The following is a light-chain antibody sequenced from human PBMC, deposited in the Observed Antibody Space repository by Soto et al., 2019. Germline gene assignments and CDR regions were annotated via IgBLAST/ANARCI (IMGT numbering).Light chain of an antibody. CDR3: RSFASSNTWV. J-gene: IGLJ3*02. Sequence: HSALTQPPSASGSPGQSVTISCTGTSSDVGAYNYVSWYQQHAGKAPKLVIYEVTKRPSGVPDRFSGSKSANTASLTVSGLQAEDEADYYCRSFASSNTWVFGGGTKLTVL. V-gene: IGLV2-8*01. CDR1: SSDVGAYNY. CDR2: EVT.